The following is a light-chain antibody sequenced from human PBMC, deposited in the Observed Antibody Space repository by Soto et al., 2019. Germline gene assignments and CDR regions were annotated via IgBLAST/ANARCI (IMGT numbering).Light chain of an antibody. J-gene: IGKJ1*01. V-gene: IGKV1-39*01. CDR1: QSISSY. Sequence: DIQMTQSPSSLSASVGDRVTITCRASQSISSYLNWYQQKPGKAPKLLIYAASSVQSGVPSRFSGGCSGTVFTLTISSLQPEDFATYYCQQSYSHPGTFGQGTKVEIK. CDR3: QQSYSHPGT. CDR2: AAS.